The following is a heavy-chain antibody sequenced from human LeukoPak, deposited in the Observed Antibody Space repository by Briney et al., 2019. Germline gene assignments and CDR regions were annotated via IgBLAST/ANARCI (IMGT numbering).Heavy chain of an antibody. J-gene: IGHJ4*02. D-gene: IGHD3-22*01. Sequence: SGGSLRLSCAASGXTFSSYWMYWVRQAPGKGLVWVSRINSDGSSTSHADSVKGRFTISRDNAKNTLYLQMNSLRAEDTAVYYCAREGGYSHAFDYWGQGTLVTVSS. V-gene: IGHV3-74*01. CDR3: AREGGYSHAFDY. CDR1: GXTFSSYW. CDR2: INSDGSST.